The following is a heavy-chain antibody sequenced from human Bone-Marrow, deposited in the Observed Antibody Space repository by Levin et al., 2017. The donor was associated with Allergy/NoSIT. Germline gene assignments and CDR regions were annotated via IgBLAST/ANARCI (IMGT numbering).Heavy chain of an antibody. CDR3: AKDIRSALDAFDI. Sequence: SCVASGFTFDDYAMHWVRQAPGKGLEWVSGLTWNSFMIGYADSVKGRFTISRDNAKNSLYLQMNSLRPEDTGIYYCAKDIRSALDAFDIWGQGTMVTVPS. CDR1: GFTFDDYA. D-gene: IGHD3-10*01. V-gene: IGHV3-9*01. J-gene: IGHJ3*02. CDR2: LTWNSFMI.